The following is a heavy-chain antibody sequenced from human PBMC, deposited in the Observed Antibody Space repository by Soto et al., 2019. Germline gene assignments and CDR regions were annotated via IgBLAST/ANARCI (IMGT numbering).Heavy chain of an antibody. J-gene: IGHJ4*02. CDR1: GYTFTSYD. Sequence: ASVKVSCKASGYTFTSYDINWVRQATGQGLEWMGWMNPNSGNTGYAQKLQGRVTMTTDTSTSTAYMELRSLRSDDTAVYYCARASVYDYIWGSYRSYYFDYWGQGTLVTVSS. CDR2: MNPNSGNT. V-gene: IGHV1-8*01. D-gene: IGHD3-16*02. CDR3: ARASVYDYIWGSYRSYYFDY.